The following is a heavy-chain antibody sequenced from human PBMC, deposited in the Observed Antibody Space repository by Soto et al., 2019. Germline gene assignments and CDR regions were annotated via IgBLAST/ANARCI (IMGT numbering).Heavy chain of an antibody. CDR3: ATYYFGSGSYYRFDN. Sequence: ASVKVSCKASGYAFSFGFSWVRQAPGQGIEWMGWISASDGSTNSAQKFRGRISLTTDTSTNTAYMDLLSLTSDDTAVYFCATYYFGSGSYYRFDNWGQGTLVTVSS. CDR1: GYAFSFG. D-gene: IGHD3-10*01. V-gene: IGHV1-18*01. J-gene: IGHJ4*02. CDR2: ISASDGST.